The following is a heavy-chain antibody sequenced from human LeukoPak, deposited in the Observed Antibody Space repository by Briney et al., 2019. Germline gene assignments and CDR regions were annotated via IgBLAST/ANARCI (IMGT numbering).Heavy chain of an antibody. CDR2: IKQDGREK. CDR3: AKDTPFGGY. V-gene: IGHV3-7*03. J-gene: IGHJ4*02. Sequence: GGSLRLSCAASGFTFSSYWISWVRQAPGKVLEWVANIKQDGREKNYVDSVKGRFTISRDNAKNSLYLKMNPLRAEETAVYCCAKDTPFGGYWGQGTLVTVSP. D-gene: IGHD3-16*01. CDR1: GFTFSSYW.